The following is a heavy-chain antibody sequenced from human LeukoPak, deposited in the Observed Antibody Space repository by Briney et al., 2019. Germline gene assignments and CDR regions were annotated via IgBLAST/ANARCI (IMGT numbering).Heavy chain of an antibody. D-gene: IGHD3-22*01. CDR2: ISWNSGSI. Sequence: SLRLSCAASGFTFDDYAMHWVRQAPGKGLEWVSGISWNSGSIGYADSVKGRFTISRDNAKNSLYLQMNSLRAEDTALYYCAKSERYYYDSSGYALKNYGMDVWGQGTTVTVSS. CDR1: GFTFDDYA. J-gene: IGHJ6*02. CDR3: AKSERYYYDSSGYALKNYGMDV. V-gene: IGHV3-9*01.